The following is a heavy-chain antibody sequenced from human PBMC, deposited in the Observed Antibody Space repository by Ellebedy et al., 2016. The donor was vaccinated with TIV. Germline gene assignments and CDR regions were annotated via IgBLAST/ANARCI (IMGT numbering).Heavy chain of an antibody. V-gene: IGHV4-59*01. Sequence: SETLSLXXTVSGGSITSAYWSWIRQPPGKGLECIGHIYYSGSTNYNPSLKSRVTISVDTSKNQVSLKLTSVTAADTAVYYCARDGQMAGTTRWFDPWGQGTLVTVSS. D-gene: IGHD5-24*01. CDR3: ARDGQMAGTTRWFDP. CDR2: IYYSGST. CDR1: GGSITSAY. J-gene: IGHJ5*02.